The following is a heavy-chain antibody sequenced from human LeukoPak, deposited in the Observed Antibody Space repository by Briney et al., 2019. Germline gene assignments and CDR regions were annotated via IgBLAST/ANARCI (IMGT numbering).Heavy chain of an antibody. CDR1: GYTFTSCG. CDR2: ISAYNGNT. D-gene: IGHD6-13*01. V-gene: IGHV1-18*01. J-gene: IGHJ4*02. Sequence: ASVKVSCKASGYTFTSCGISWVRQAPGQGLEWMGWISAYNGNTNYAQKLQGRVTMTTDTSTSTAYMELRSLRSDDTAVYYCARALSWDSSSWYGRWGQGTLVTVSS. CDR3: ARALSWDSSSWYGR.